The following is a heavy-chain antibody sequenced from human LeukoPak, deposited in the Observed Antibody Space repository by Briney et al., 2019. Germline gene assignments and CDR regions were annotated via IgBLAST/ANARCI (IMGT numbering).Heavy chain of an antibody. D-gene: IGHD4-23*01. Sequence: ASEPLSLTCTVSGSSISSYYWSWLRQPPGKGLEWIGYIYHSGSTYYNPSLKSRVTISVDRSKNQFSLKLSSVTAADTAVYYCARDYGGNSGFDYWGQGTLVTVSS. CDR2: IYHSGST. CDR1: GSSISSYY. V-gene: IGHV4-59*12. J-gene: IGHJ4*02. CDR3: ARDYGGNSGFDY.